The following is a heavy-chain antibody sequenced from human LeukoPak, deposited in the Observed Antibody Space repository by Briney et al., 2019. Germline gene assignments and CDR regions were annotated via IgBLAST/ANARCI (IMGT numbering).Heavy chain of an antibody. CDR1: GFTFSSYA. CDR3: AKRSRYRSSTSCPGGFDP. V-gene: IGHV3-23*01. CDR2: ISGSGGST. Sequence: GGSLRLSCAASGFTFSSYAMSWVRQAPGKGLEWVSAISGSGGSTYYADSVKGRFTISRDNSKNTLYLQMNSLRAEDTAVYYCAKRSRYRSSTSCPGGFDPWGQGTLVTVPS. D-gene: IGHD2-2*01. J-gene: IGHJ5*02.